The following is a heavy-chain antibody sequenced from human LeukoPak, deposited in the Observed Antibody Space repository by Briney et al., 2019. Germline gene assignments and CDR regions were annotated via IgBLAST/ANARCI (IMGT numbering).Heavy chain of an antibody. Sequence: GGSLRLSCAASGFIFSSYWMHWVPQAPGKGLVWVSRINSDGSSTSYADSVKGRFTISRDNAKNTLYLQMNSLRAEDTAVYYCARRVVVPAAPYYFDYWGRGTLVTVSS. CDR2: INSDGSST. V-gene: IGHV3-74*01. D-gene: IGHD2-2*01. CDR1: GFIFSSYW. J-gene: IGHJ4*02. CDR3: ARRVVVPAAPYYFDY.